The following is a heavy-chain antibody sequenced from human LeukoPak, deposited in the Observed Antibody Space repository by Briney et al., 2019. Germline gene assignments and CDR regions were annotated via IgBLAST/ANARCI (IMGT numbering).Heavy chain of an antibody. Sequence: GGSLRLSCAASGFTFSDHYMSWIRQAPRKGLEWVSYISPSGSSINYADSVKGRFTISRDNSKNTLYLQMNSLSAEDTAVYYCAKGSGSYSYCFDPWGQGTLVTVSS. CDR1: GFTFSDHY. J-gene: IGHJ5*02. V-gene: IGHV3-11*04. D-gene: IGHD3-10*01. CDR2: ISPSGSSI. CDR3: AKGSGSYSYCFDP.